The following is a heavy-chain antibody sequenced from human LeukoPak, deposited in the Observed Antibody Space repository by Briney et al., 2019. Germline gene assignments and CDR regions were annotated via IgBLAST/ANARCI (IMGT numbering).Heavy chain of an antibody. CDR2: ISSSGSTI. D-gene: IGHD3-16*01. J-gene: IGHJ4*02. Sequence: GGSLRLSCAASGFTFSDYYMSWIRQAPGKGLEWVSYISSSGSTIYYADSVKGRFTISRDNAKSSLDLQMNSLRAEDTAVYYCARDMSTWGGVRNYFDSWGRGPLVTVSS. CDR1: GFTFSDYY. CDR3: ARDMSTWGGVRNYFDS. V-gene: IGHV3-11*04.